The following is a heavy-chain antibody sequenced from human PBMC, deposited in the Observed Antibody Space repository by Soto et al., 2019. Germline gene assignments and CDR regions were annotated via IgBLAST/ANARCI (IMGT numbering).Heavy chain of an antibody. V-gene: IGHV3-74*03. CDR1: GFTFDYYW. J-gene: IGHJ6*02. D-gene: IGHD6-13*01. CDR2: VMNDGSRT. CDR3: AKTQYSSSWLDYYYYYGMDV. Sequence: PGGSLRLSCASSGFTFDYYWMHLVRQVPGQGLVWVSHVMNDGSRTTYADSVKGRFTISRDNSKNTLYLQMNSLRAEDTAVYYCAKTQYSSSWLDYYYYYGMDVWGQGTTVTVSS.